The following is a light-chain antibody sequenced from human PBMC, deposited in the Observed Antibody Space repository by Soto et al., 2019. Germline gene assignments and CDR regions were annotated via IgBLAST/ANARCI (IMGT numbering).Light chain of an antibody. V-gene: IGLV2-14*01. Sequence: QSALTQPASVSGSPGQSITISCTGTSSEVGGYNYVSWYQQHPAKAPKLMIYDVSNRPSGVSNRFSVSKSGNTASLTISGLQAEDEADYYCSSYTSSSTLVFGVGTKLTFL. CDR1: SSEVGGYNY. CDR2: DVS. CDR3: SSYTSSSTLV. J-gene: IGLJ2*01.